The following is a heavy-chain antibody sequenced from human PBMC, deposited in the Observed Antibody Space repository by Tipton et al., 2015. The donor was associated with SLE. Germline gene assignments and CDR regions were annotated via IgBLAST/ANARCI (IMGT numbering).Heavy chain of an antibody. CDR3: ARDFLWGGADAFDI. D-gene: IGHD2-21*01. Sequence: TLSLTCTVSGGSITSHYWSWIRQPPGKGLEWLGCMYYSGSTNYNPSLKSRVTMAIDPSTSQFSLKLSSLTAADTAVYYCARDFLWGGADAFDIWGQGTMVTVSS. V-gene: IGHV4-59*11. CDR2: MYYSGST. J-gene: IGHJ3*02. CDR1: GGSITSHY.